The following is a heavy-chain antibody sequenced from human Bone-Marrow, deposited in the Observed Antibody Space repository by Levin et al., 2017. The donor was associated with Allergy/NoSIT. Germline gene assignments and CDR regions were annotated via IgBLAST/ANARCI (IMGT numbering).Heavy chain of an antibody. CDR1: GGSFSGYY. J-gene: IGHJ3*02. CDR2: INHSGST. Sequence: SETLSLTCAVYGGSFSGYYWSWIRQPPGKGLEWIGEINHSGSTNYIPSLKSRVTISVDTSKNQFSLKLSSVTAADTAVYYCARGGILLWFGETDIWGQGTMVTVSS. D-gene: IGHD3-10*01. CDR3: ARGGILLWFGETDI. V-gene: IGHV4-34*01.